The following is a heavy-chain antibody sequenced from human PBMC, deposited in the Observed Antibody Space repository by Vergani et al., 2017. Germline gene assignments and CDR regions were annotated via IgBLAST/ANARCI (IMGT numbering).Heavy chain of an antibody. CDR3: TRHDIVVVPAATRRADYYYYMDV. V-gene: IGHV3-73*02. J-gene: IGHJ6*03. D-gene: IGHD2-2*01. Sequence: EVQLVESGGGLVQPGGSLKLSCAASGFPFSGSAMHWVRQASGKGLEWVGRIRSKANSYATAYAASVKGRFTISRDDSKTTAFLQMNSLKTEDTAVYYCTRHDIVVVPAATRRADYYYYMDVWGKGTTVTVSS. CDR1: GFPFSGSA. CDR2: IRSKANSYAT.